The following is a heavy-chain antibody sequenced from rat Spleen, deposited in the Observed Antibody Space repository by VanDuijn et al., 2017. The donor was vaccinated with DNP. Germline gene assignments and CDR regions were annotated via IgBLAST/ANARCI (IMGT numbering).Heavy chain of an antibody. CDR3: ASWGIRAYYFDS. CDR2: ISYDGGNT. CDR1: GFTFSDYF. D-gene: IGHD4-3*01. V-gene: IGHV5-22*01. Sequence: EVQLVQSGGGLVQPGRSLKLSCAASGFTFSDYFMAWVRQAPTKGLEWVSYISYDGGNTNYGDSVKGRFTISRDNAKSTLYLQMNSLRSEDTATYYCASWGIRAYYFDSWGQGVMVTVSS. J-gene: IGHJ2*01.